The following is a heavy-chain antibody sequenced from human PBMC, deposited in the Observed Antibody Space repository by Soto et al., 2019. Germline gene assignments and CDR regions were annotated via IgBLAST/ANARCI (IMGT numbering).Heavy chain of an antibody. Sequence: EVQLVESGGGLVKPGGSLRLSCAASGFTFTNAWMNWVRQTPGQGLEWVGRIRSKTDGGTTDYAAPVKGRFSISREDSENTLFLEITSLKADDTGVYYCATTKVGTNTFGVWGQGTMVIVSS. CDR2: IRSKTDGGTT. J-gene: IGHJ3*01. CDR3: ATTKVGTNTFGV. CDR1: GFTFTNAW. V-gene: IGHV3-15*07. D-gene: IGHD1-1*01.